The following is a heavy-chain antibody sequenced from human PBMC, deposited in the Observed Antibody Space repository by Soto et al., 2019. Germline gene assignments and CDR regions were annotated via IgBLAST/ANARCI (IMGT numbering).Heavy chain of an antibody. CDR2: ISYDGSNK. J-gene: IGHJ4*02. Sequence: QVQLVESGGGVVQPGRSLRLSCAASGFTFSSYAMHWVRQAPGKGLEWVAVISYDGSNKYYADSVKGRITISRDNSKNTLYVQMNSRRAEDTAVYYCARRLGGGCFDYWGQGTLVTVSS. CDR3: ARRLGGGCFDY. CDR1: GFTFSSYA. V-gene: IGHV3-30-3*01. D-gene: IGHD6-19*01.